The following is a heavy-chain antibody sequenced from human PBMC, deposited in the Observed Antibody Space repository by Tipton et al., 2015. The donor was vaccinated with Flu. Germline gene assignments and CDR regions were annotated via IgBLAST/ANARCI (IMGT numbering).Heavy chain of an antibody. CDR2: IDPSDSYT. D-gene: IGHD5-24*01. J-gene: IGHJ4*02. Sequence: QSGAEVKKPGESLRISCKGSGYSFPSYWITWVRQMPGKGLEWMGRIDPSDSYTNYSPSFQGHVTISVDKSINTAYLQWSSLRASDTALYYCARHREMAATNFDYWGQGTLVTVSS. CDR1: GYSFPSYW. V-gene: IGHV5-10-1*01. CDR3: ARHREMAATNFDY.